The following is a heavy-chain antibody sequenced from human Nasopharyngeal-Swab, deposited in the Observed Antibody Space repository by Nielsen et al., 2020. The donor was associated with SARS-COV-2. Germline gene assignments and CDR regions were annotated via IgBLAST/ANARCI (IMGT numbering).Heavy chain of an antibody. J-gene: IGHJ4*02. V-gene: IGHV1-18*01. D-gene: IGHD5-24*01. CDR1: GYTFTSYG. CDR3: ARASQEMATTHYFDY. Sequence: ASVKVSCKASGYTFTSYGISWVRQAPGQGLERMGWISAYNGNTNYAQKLQGRVTMTTDTSTSTAYMELRSLRSEDTAVYYCARASQEMATTHYFDYWGQGTLVTVSS. CDR2: ISAYNGNT.